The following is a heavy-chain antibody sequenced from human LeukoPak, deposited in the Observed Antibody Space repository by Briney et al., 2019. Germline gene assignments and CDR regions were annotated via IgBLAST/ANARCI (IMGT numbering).Heavy chain of an antibody. J-gene: IGHJ5*02. CDR1: GGSISSYY. CDR3: ARARGADGTFNWFDP. Sequence: SETLSLTCTVSGGSISSYYWSWIRQPPGKGLERIGYIYYSGSTNYNPSLKSRVTISVDTSKNQFSLKLSSVTAADTAVYYCARARGADGTFNWFDPWGQGTLVTVSS. D-gene: IGHD6-13*01. CDR2: IYYSGST. V-gene: IGHV4-59*01.